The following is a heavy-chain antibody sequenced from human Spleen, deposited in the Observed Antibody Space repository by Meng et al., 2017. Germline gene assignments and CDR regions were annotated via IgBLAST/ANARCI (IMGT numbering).Heavy chain of an antibody. CDR1: GFTFRSYA. J-gene: IGHJ4*02. CDR3: SGDGNYLGSGGYYNFLDY. Sequence: GESLKISCAASGFTFRSYAMHWVRQAPGKGLEWVAAISYDGSITYNADSVKGRFTISRDNSKNTLYLQMNSLRAEDTAVFYCSGDGNYLGSGGYYNFLDYWGQGTLVTVSS. CDR2: ISYDGSIT. D-gene: IGHD3-10*01. V-gene: IGHV3-30*04.